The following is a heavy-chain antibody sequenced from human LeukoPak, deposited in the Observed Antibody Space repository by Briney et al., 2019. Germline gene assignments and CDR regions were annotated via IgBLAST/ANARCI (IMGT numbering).Heavy chain of an antibody. D-gene: IGHD2-2*01. Sequence: PGGSLRLSCAASGFTFDDYGMSWVRQAPGKGLEWVSGINWNGGSTGYADSVKGRFTISRDNAKNSLYLQMNSLRAEDTALYYCARDAAYQLLWGRNWFDPWGQGTLVTVSS. J-gene: IGHJ5*02. CDR2: INWNGGST. V-gene: IGHV3-20*04. CDR3: ARDAAYQLLWGRNWFDP. CDR1: GFTFDDYG.